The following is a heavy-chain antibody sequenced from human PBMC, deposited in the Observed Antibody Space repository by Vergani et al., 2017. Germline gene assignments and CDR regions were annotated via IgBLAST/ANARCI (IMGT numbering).Heavy chain of an antibody. Sequence: QVQLVQSGAEVKKPGASVKVSCKASGYTFTSYGISWVRQAPGQGLEWMGWISANTGNTNDAQKIQGRATMTTDTSTSTAYMELRSLRSDYTVVYYCARAPDIVVVXAAPYYYYYYGMDVWGQGTTVTVSS. CDR3: ARAPDIVVVXAAPYYYYYYGMDV. CDR2: ISANTGNT. D-gene: IGHD2-2*01. CDR1: GYTFTSYG. V-gene: IGHV1-18*04. J-gene: IGHJ6*02.